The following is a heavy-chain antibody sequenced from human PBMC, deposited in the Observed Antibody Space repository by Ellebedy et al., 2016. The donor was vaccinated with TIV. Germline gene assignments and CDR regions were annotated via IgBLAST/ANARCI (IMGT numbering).Heavy chain of an antibody. D-gene: IGHD3-10*01. J-gene: IGHJ4*02. CDR3: ARHGLSGIPAVDY. Sequence: MPSETLSLTCTVPGGSISSSSYYWGWIRQPPGKGMEWNGSIYYSVTTYYNPSLKSRVTISVDTSKNQSTLKLSSVTAADTAVYYCARHGLSGIPAVDYWGQGTLVTVSS. CDR1: GGSISSSSYY. V-gene: IGHV4-39*01. CDR2: IYYSVTT.